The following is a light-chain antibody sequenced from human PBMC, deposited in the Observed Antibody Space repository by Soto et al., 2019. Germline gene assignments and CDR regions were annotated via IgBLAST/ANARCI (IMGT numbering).Light chain of an antibody. Sequence: EIVLTQSPATLSLSPGERATLAGRASRTVGVRLAWYQHKPGQAPRLLIYGASSRATGIPDRFSGSGSGTDFTLTISRLEPEDFAVYYCQQYGSSPTWTFGQGTKVDI. CDR3: QQYGSSPTWT. J-gene: IGKJ1*01. V-gene: IGKV3-20*01. CDR1: RTVGVR. CDR2: GAS.